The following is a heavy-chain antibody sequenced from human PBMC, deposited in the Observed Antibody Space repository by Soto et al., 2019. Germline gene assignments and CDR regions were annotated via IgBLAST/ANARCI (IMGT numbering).Heavy chain of an antibody. J-gene: IGHJ6*02. CDR2: IYWDDDK. V-gene: IGHV2-5*02. D-gene: IGHD3-3*01. CDR3: SHMESRVASYGLDV. CDR1: GFSLDTSGVG. Sequence: QITLKESGPTLVKPTQTLTLTCTFSGFSLDTSGVGVAWIRQPPGKALEWLTLIYWDDDKRYSPSLRSRLTIATATPENRVVLTTPTMDPVDTATYYCSHMESRVASYGLDVWGQGTTVTVSS.